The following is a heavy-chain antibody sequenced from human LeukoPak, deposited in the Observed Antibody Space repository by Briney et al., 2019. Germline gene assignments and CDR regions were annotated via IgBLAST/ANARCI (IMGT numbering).Heavy chain of an antibody. J-gene: IGHJ4*02. D-gene: IGHD3-10*01. V-gene: IGHV3-21*01. CDR3: AKAVVRGVIGY. Sequence: GGSLWVSCAASGFTFSSYNMHWVRQAPGKGLEWVSYISSSSSYIYYADSVKGRFTISRDNAKNSLYLQMNSLRAEDTAVYYCAKAVVRGVIGYWGQGALVTVSP. CDR2: ISSSSSYI. CDR1: GFTFSSYN.